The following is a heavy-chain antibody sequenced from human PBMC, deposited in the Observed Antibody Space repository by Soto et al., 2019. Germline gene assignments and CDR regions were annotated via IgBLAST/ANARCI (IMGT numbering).Heavy chain of an antibody. J-gene: IGHJ5*02. D-gene: IGHD3-22*01. Sequence: GSLRLPCSASGFTFSSYAMSWVRQAPGKGLEWVSAISGSGGSTYYADSVKGRFTISRDNSKNTLYLQMNSLRAEDTAVYYCAKKWPSITMIVVSSWGQGTLVTVYS. CDR1: GFTFSSYA. CDR2: ISGSGGST. V-gene: IGHV3-23*01. CDR3: AKKWPSITMIVVSS.